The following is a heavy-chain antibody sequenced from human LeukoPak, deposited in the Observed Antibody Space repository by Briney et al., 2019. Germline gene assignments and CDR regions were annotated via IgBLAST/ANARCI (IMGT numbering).Heavy chain of an antibody. CDR1: GFTFSSYW. CDR3: ASLMARGVIWIDY. D-gene: IGHD3-10*01. Sequence: GGSLRLSCAASGFTFSSYWMSWVRQAPGKGLEWVANIKQDGSEKYYVDSVKGRFTISRDNAKKSLYLQMNSLRAEDTAVYYCASLMARGVIWIDYWGQGTLVTVSS. CDR2: IKQDGSEK. V-gene: IGHV3-7*03. J-gene: IGHJ4*02.